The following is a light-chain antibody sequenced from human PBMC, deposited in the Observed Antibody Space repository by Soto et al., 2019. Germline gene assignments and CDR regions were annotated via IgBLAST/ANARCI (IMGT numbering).Light chain of an antibody. V-gene: IGKV1-39*01. CDR2: GAS. J-gene: IGKJ4*01. CDR1: RTINTY. CDR3: QQTYSHIS. Sequence: DVRMTQSPSSLAAPVGDRSTITCRASRTINTYLNWFQQKPGEPPRLLIYGASTLHDGVPSRFSGSGSGADFTLTISGLQPEDFASYHCQQTYSHISFGGGTKVDIK.